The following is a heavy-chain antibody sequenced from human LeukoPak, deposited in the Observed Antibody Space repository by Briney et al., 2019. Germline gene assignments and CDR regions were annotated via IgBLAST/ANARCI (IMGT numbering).Heavy chain of an antibody. J-gene: IGHJ3*01. CDR1: GGSFSGYY. CDR3: ARGLEWLDDFDL. D-gene: IGHD3-3*01. Sequence: SETLSLTCAGYGGSFSGYYWSWIRQPPGKGREWMGEINHSGSTNYNPSLKSRVTISVDTSKNQLSLKLSSVTAAETAVYYCARGLEWLDDFDLWGEGTMVTVS. CDR2: INHSGST. V-gene: IGHV4-34*01.